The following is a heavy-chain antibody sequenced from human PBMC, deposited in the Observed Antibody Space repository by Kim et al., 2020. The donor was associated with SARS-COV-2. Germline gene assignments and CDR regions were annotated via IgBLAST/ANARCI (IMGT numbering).Heavy chain of an antibody. D-gene: IGHD6-19*01. CDR3: AKATRSGWYVRDYFDY. J-gene: IGHJ4*02. V-gene: IGHV3-9*01. CDR2: ISWNSGSI. CDR1: GFTFDDYA. Sequence: GGSLRLSCAASGFTFDDYAMHWVRQAPGKGLEWVSGISWNSGSIGYADSVKGRFTISRDNAKNSLYLQMNSLRAEDTALYYCAKATRSGWYVRDYFDYWGQGTLVTVSS.